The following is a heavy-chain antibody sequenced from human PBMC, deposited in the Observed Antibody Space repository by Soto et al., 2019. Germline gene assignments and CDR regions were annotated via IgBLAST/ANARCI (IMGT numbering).Heavy chain of an antibody. V-gene: IGHV4-34*01. Sequence: QVQLQQWGAGLLKPSETLSLTCAVYGGFVSSGSYYWSWIRQPPGKGLEWMGEMSHSGGTHFKPSLESRVTISVDTSKNHISLKMSSVTAADTALYYCARVERGTATTGVDAFDIWGPGTMVTVSS. D-gene: IGHD1-1*01. CDR1: GGFVSSGSYY. CDR3: ARVERGTATTGVDAFDI. CDR2: MSHSGGT. J-gene: IGHJ3*02.